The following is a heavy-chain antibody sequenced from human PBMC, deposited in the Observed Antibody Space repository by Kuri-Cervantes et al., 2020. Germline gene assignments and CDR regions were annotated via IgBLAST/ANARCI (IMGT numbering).Heavy chain of an antibody. D-gene: IGHD3-10*01. CDR1: GGSCSGYY. Sequence: SETLSLTCAVYGGSCSGYYWSWIRQPPGKGLEWIGEINHSGITNYNPSLKSRVTISVDTSKNQFSLKLNSVTAADTAVYYCARGLRMVRNIDNWGQGTLVTVSS. V-gene: IGHV4-34*01. CDR3: ARGLRMVRNIDN. J-gene: IGHJ4*02. CDR2: INHSGIT.